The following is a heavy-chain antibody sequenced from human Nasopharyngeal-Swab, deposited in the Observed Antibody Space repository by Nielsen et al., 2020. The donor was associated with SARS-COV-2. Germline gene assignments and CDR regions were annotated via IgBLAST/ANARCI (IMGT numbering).Heavy chain of an antibody. J-gene: IGHJ6*02. Sequence: GGSLSLSCASSGFTFSTFAMSWVRPAPGKGLEWVSVISGDRARPSYTDSVRGRFTISRDNSKNTLNLQMNNLRAEDTAIYYCAKDRDSGDDSEEYYHYYGMDVWGQGAPVTVSS. CDR1: GFTFSTFA. CDR2: ISGDRARP. V-gene: IGHV3-23*01. D-gene: IGHD5-12*01. CDR3: AKDRDSGDDSEEYYHYYGMDV.